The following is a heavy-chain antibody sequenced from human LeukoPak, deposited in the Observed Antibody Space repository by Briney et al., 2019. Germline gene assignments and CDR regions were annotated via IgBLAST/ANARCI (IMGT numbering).Heavy chain of an antibody. V-gene: IGHV4-4*02. CDR2: IYHSGST. CDR1: VGSISSNNW. D-gene: IGHD6-13*01. J-gene: IGHJ4*02. CDR3: ARLAAAAFDY. Sequence: TSETLSLTCALSVGSISSNNWWSGVGQPPGKGLEWIGEIYHSGSTNYNPSLKSRVTISVDKSKNQFSLKLSSVTAADTAVYYCARLAAAAFDYWGQGTLVTVSS.